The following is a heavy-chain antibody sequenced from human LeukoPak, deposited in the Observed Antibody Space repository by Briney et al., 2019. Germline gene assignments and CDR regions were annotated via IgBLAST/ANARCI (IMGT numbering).Heavy chain of an antibody. D-gene: IGHD6-19*01. CDR3: AKDSVAGRGDY. V-gene: IGHV3-23*01. CDR2: ISGSGGST. Sequence: GGSLRLSCAGSGCTFSSYAMSWVRQAPGKGLEWVSAISGSGGSTYYADSVKGRFTISRDNSKNTLYLQMNSLRAEDTAVYYGAKDSVAGRGDYWGQGTLVTVSS. CDR1: GCTFSSYA. J-gene: IGHJ4*02.